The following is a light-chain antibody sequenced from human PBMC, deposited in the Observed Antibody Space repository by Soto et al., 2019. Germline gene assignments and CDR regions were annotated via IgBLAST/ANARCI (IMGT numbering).Light chain of an antibody. Sequence: EIVMTQSPATLSLSPGERATLSCRASQSVSSNLAWYQQKPGQAPRLLIYGASTRATGIPARFSGSRSGTEFTLTISSLQSEDFAVYYCQQYSNWPPYTFGQGTKLEIK. V-gene: IGKV3-15*01. CDR2: GAS. CDR3: QQYSNWPPYT. CDR1: QSVSSN. J-gene: IGKJ2*01.